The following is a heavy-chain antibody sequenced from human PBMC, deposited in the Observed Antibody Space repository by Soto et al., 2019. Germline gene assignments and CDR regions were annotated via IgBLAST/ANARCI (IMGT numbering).Heavy chain of an antibody. CDR3: AREGYCGGDCYSGSPDY. CDR1: GFTFSSYS. Sequence: GGSLRLSCAASGFTFSSYSMNWVRQAPGKGLEWVSYISSSSSTIYYADSVKGRFTISRDNAKNSLYLQMNSLRDEDTAVYYCAREGYCGGDCYSGSPDYWGQGTLVTVSS. V-gene: IGHV3-48*02. J-gene: IGHJ4*02. CDR2: ISSSSSTI. D-gene: IGHD2-21*02.